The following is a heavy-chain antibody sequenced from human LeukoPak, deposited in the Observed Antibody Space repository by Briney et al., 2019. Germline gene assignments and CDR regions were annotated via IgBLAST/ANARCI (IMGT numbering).Heavy chain of an antibody. CDR3: ARDPRVDHSGMDV. CDR1: GFVFSNYV. V-gene: IGHV3-30*14. Sequence: PGGSLRLSCAGSGFVFSNYVMHWVRQAPGKGLEWVALISFDGSNTYYADSVKGRFTISRDNSKNTLYLQMSSLRAEDTAVYYCARDPRVDHSGMDVWGQGTTVTVS. J-gene: IGHJ6*02. D-gene: IGHD2-15*01. CDR2: ISFDGSNT.